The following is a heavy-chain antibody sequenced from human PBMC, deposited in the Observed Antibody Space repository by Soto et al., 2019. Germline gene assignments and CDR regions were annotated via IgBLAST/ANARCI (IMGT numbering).Heavy chain of an antibody. CDR1: GFTFSDYG. Sequence: QVQLVESGGGVVQPGRSLRLSCAASGFTFSDYGMHWVRQAPGKGLEGVAVIWYDGSNKYYADSVKGRFTISRDNSKNTLYLQMNSLRVEDTAVYYCARQSLGNIRLRGLDYWGQGTLVTVSS. CDR3: ARQSLGNIRLRGLDY. J-gene: IGHJ4*02. CDR2: IWYDGSNK. D-gene: IGHD1-1*01. V-gene: IGHV3-33*01.